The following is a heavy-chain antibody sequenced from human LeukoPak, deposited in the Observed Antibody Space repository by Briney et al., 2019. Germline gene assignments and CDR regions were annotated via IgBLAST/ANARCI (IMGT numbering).Heavy chain of an antibody. V-gene: IGHV1-18*01. CDR1: GYTFTSYG. D-gene: IGHD2-2*01. Sequence: ASVKVSCKASGYTFTSYGISWVRQAPGQGLEWMGWISAYNGNTNYAQKPQGRVTMTTDTSASTAYLELRSLRSDDTAVYYCARDDVVVPAAIWFGYWGQGTLVTVSS. J-gene: IGHJ4*02. CDR2: ISAYNGNT. CDR3: ARDDVVVPAAIWFGY.